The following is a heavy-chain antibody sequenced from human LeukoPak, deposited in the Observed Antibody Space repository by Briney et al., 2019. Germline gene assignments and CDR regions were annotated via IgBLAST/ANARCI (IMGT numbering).Heavy chain of an antibody. CDR1: GFIFSSYV. J-gene: IGHJ4*02. Sequence: GGSLRLSCAASGFIFSSYVMTWVRQAPGKGLEWVSGISDRGGSTYYADSVKGRFTISRDNSKNTLDLQMNSLRAEDTAVYYCAKYPNYYGSGTPDYWGQGTLVTVSS. D-gene: IGHD3-10*01. V-gene: IGHV3-23*01. CDR3: AKYPNYYGSGTPDY. CDR2: ISDRGGST.